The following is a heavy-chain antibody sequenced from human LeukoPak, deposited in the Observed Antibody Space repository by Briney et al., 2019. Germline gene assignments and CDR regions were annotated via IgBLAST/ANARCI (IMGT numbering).Heavy chain of an antibody. CDR2: MNPNSGNT. V-gene: IGHV1-8*01. CDR3: ARRRRLLWFGELLAKQYYYYMDV. D-gene: IGHD3-10*01. Sequence: ASVKVSCKASGYTFTSYDINWVRQATGQGLEWMGWMNPNSGNTGYAQKFQVRVTMTRNTSIRTAYMELSSLRSEDTAVYYCARRRRLLWFGELLAKQYYYYMDVWGKGTTVTISS. CDR1: GYTFTSYD. J-gene: IGHJ6*03.